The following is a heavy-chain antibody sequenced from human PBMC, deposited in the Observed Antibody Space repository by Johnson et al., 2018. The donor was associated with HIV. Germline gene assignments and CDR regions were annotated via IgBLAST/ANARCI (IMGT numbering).Heavy chain of an antibody. Sequence: VQLVESGGGVVQPERSLRLSCAASGFTFSTYAMHWVRQAPGKGLEWVGFIAAKVYGGTTNYAASVKGRFTISRDDSNNIAYLEMNSLKTEDTAVYYCARVGLASGYYRDAYDIWGQGTMVTVSS. CDR2: IAAKVYGGTT. D-gene: IGHD3-22*01. CDR3: ARVGLASGYYRDAYDI. V-gene: IGHV3-49*04. CDR1: GFTFSTYA. J-gene: IGHJ3*02.